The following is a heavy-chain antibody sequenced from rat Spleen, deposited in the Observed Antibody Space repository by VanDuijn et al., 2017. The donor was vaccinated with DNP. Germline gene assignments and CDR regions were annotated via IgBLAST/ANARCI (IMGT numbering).Heavy chain of an antibody. D-gene: IGHD1-11*01. CDR3: ATLTTGPYVMDA. Sequence: EVQLVESDGGLVQPGRSLKLSCAASGFTFSDYYMAWIRQAPGKGLEWVASITNTGGSTYYPDSVKGRFTISRDNAKSTLYLQMDSLRSEDTATYYCATLTTGPYVMDAWGQGASVTVSS. CDR1: GFTFSDYY. J-gene: IGHJ4*01. CDR2: ITNTGGST. V-gene: IGHV5-20*01.